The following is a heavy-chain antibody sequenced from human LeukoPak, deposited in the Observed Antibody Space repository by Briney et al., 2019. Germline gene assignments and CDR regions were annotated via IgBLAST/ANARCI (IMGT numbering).Heavy chain of an antibody. CDR2: ISAGGGST. CDR1: GFTYCRYA. D-gene: IGHD3-9*01. J-gene: IGHJ4*02. Sequence: GGSLRLSCAASGFTYCRYAMSWLRQAPGKGLEWVAGISAGGGSTYYADSVKGRFTISRDNSKNMLYLQLNSLRAEDTAVYYCAKGDPPTYYDIFTGHDYWGQGTLVTVSS. CDR3: AKGDPPTYYDIFTGHDY. V-gene: IGHV3-23*01.